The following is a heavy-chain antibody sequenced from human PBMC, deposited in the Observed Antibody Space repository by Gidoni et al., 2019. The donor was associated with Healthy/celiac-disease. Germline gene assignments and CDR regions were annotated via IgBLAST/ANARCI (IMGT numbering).Heavy chain of an antibody. J-gene: IGHJ3*02. CDR3: ARVARPLYCSSTSCYNGAGLLDAFDI. D-gene: IGHD2-2*02. V-gene: IGHV3-21*01. CDR1: GFPFSSYS. CDR2: ISSSSSEI. Sequence: EVQLVESGGGLVKPGGSLCLSCAASGFPFSSYSMNWVRHAPGQGLEWVSTISSSSSEIYYADSVKGRFTISRDNAKNSLYLQMNSLRAEDTAVYYCARVARPLYCSSTSCYNGAGLLDAFDIWGQGTMVTVSS.